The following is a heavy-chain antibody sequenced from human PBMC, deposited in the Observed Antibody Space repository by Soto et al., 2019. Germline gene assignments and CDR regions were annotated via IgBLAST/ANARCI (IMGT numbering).Heavy chain of an antibody. CDR3: ARGLYSSGWYALDI. CDR1: GFTFSSYG. CDR2: IWYDGSNK. D-gene: IGHD6-19*01. Sequence: GGSLRLSCAASGFTFSSYGMHWVRQAPGKGLEWVAVIWYDGSNKYYADSVKGRFTISRDNSKNTLYLQMTSLRAEDTAVYYCARGLYSSGWYALDIWGQGTMVTV. J-gene: IGHJ3*02. V-gene: IGHV3-33*01.